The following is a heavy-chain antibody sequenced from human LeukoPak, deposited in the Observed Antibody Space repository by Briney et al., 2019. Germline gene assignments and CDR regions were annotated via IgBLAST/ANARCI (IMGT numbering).Heavy chain of an antibody. CDR1: GGTFSSYA. Sequence: SVKVSCKASGGTFSSYAISWVRQAPGQGLEWMGRIIPILGIANYAQKFQGRVTITADKSTSTAYMELSSLRSEDTAVYYCARDRCSGGSCDDYWGQGTLVTVSS. J-gene: IGHJ4*02. CDR2: IIPILGIA. D-gene: IGHD2-15*01. V-gene: IGHV1-69*04. CDR3: ARDRCSGGSCDDY.